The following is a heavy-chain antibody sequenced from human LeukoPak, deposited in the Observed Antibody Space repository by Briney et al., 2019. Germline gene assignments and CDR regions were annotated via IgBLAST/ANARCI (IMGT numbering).Heavy chain of an antibody. CDR2: IIPIFGTA. J-gene: IGHJ3*02. CDR1: GCTFSSYA. CDR3: ARKQLRSHNAFDI. Sequence: GSSVKVSCKASGCTFSSYAISWVRQAPGQGLEWMGGIIPIFGTANYAQKFQGRVTITTDESTSTAYMELSSLRSEDTAVYYCARKQLRSHNAFDIWGQGTMVTVSS. V-gene: IGHV1-69*05. D-gene: IGHD6-6*01.